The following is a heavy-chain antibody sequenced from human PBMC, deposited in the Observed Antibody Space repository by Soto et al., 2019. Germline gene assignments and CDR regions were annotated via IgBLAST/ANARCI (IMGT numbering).Heavy chain of an antibody. CDR1: GYTFTRYG. J-gene: IGHJ6*02. Sequence: QGQRVQSGAEVKKPGASVKVSCKASGYTFTRYGISWVRQDPGQGLEWMGWISGYNGDTKYAQKFQGRVTMTVDTSTTTAYMEQRSLKSDDRAVYYCAKNGQPPYYYCDMDVWGQGTTVTVSS. CDR3: AKNGQPPYYYCDMDV. CDR2: ISGYNGDT. V-gene: IGHV1-18*01. D-gene: IGHD2-8*01.